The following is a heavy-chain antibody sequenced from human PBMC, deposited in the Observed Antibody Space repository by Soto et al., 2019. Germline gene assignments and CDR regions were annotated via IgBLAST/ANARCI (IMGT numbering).Heavy chain of an antibody. CDR2: ISSIGVAT. Sequence: GGSLRLSCAASGFTFSIHEMNWVRQAPGKGLEWVSYISSIGVATYYADSVKGRFTISRDNAKNSLYLQMNSLRAEDTAVYYCEREGRVGGIVYWGQGNPVTVSS. CDR3: EREGRVGGIVY. D-gene: IGHD6-19*01. V-gene: IGHV3-48*03. CDR1: GFTFSIHE. J-gene: IGHJ4*02.